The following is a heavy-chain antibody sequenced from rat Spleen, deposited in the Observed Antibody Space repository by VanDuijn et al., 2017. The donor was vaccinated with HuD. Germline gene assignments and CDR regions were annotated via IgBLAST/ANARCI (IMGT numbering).Heavy chain of an antibody. CDR2: IWNTGGT. CDR1: GFSLTSYN. J-gene: IGHJ2*01. CDR3: ARPLFTIAAISPLDY. D-gene: IGHD1-2*01. Sequence: QVQLKESGPGLVQPSQTLSLTCTVAGFSLTSYNVHWVRQPPGKGLEWMGVIWNTGGTRYNSALKSRLSISKDTSKSQVFLKMNSLQTEDTATYYCARPLFTIAAISPLDYWGQGVMVTVSS. V-gene: IGHV2-41*01.